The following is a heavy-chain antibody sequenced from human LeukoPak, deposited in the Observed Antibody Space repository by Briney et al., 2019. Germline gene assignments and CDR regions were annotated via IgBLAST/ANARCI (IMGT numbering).Heavy chain of an antibody. CDR3: ARDEGHGSGSYVLDWFDP. CDR1: GYSISSGYY. D-gene: IGHD3-10*01. CDR2: IYHSGST. Sequence: NSSETLSLTCTVSGYSISSGYYWGWIRQPPGKGLEWFGSIYHSGSTYYNPSLKSRVTISVDTSKNQFSLKLSSVTAADTAVYYCARDEGHGSGSYVLDWFDPWGQGTLVTVSS. J-gene: IGHJ5*02. V-gene: IGHV4-38-2*02.